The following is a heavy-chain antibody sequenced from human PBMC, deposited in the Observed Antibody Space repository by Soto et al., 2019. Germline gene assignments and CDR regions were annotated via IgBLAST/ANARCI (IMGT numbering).Heavy chain of an antibody. J-gene: IGHJ5*02. D-gene: IGHD3-22*01. Sequence: GGSLRVPWAASGFTVSSNYMSWVRKAPGKGLEWVSVIYSGGSTYYADSVKGRFTISRDNSKDTLYLQMNSLRAEDTAVYSCARDLYYYDGNDPWGQGTLVTVSS. V-gene: IGHV3-66*01. CDR2: IYSGGST. CDR1: GFTVSSNY. CDR3: ARDLYYYDGNDP.